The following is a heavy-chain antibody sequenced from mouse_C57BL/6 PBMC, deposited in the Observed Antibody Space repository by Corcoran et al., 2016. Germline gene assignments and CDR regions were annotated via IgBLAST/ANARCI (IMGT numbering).Heavy chain of an antibody. J-gene: IGHJ3*01. D-gene: IGHD3-3*01. CDR1: GYSITSGYY. CDR2: ISYDGSN. V-gene: IGHV3-6*01. Sequence: DVQLQESGPGLVKPSQSLSLTCSVTGYSITSGYYWNWIRQFPGNKLEWMGYISYDGSNNYNPSLKNRISITRDTSKNQFFLKLNSVTTEDTATYDCARDRAGRFVYWGQGTLVTVSA. CDR3: ARDRAGRFVY.